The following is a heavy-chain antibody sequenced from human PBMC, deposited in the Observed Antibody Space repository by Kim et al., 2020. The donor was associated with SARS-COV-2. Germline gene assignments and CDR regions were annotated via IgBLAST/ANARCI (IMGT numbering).Heavy chain of an antibody. CDR2: IRSKAYGGTT. CDR1: GFTFGDYA. D-gene: IGHD3-3*01. V-gene: IGHV3-49*04. CDR3: TRVRVRFLEWFPFDY. Sequence: GSLRLSCTASGFTFGDYAMSWVRQAPGKGLEWVGFIRSKAYGGTTEYAASVKGRFTISRDDSKSIAYLQMNSLKTEDTAVYYCTRVRVRFLEWFPFDYWGQGTLVTVSS. J-gene: IGHJ4*02.